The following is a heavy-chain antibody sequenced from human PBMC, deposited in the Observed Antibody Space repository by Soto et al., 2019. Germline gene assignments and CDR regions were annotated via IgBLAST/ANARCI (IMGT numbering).Heavy chain of an antibody. V-gene: IGHV2-5*02. CDR3: AHSHSSSWYSFPYFDY. CDR1: GFSLSTSGVG. J-gene: IGHJ4*02. D-gene: IGHD2-15*01. Sequence: QITLKESGPTLVKPTQTLTLTCTFSGFSLSTSGVGVGWIRQPPGKALEWLALIYWDDDKRYSPSLKSMLTITKYTSKSQVVLTMTNMDPVDTATFYCAHSHSSSWYSFPYFDYWGQGTLVTVSS. CDR2: IYWDDDK.